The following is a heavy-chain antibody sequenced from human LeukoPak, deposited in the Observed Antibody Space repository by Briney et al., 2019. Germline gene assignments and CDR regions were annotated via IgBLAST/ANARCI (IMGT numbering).Heavy chain of an antibody. CDR3: ARDDSWTGYRFDY. D-gene: IGHD3/OR15-3a*01. CDR2: IIPMFGSI. CDR1: GGTFSSYA. Sequence: SVKVSCKASGGTFSSYAINWVRQAPGQGLEWMGGIIPMFGSINYAQKWQGRLTITTDESTGTAYMELRSLRSGDTAVYYCARDDSWTGYRFDYWGQGTLVTVSS. J-gene: IGHJ4*02. V-gene: IGHV1-69*05.